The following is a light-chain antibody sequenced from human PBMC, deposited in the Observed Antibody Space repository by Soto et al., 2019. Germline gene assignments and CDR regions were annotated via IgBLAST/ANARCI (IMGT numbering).Light chain of an antibody. CDR1: SSDVGGYNY. CDR3: CSYAGIYTFV. J-gene: IGLJ1*01. Sequence: QSALTQPRSVSGSPGQSVTISCTGTSSDVGGYNYVSWYQQHPGKAPKLMIFDVSNRPSGVPDRFSGSKSGNTASLTISGLQAEDEADYFCCSYAGIYTFVFGTGTKLTVL. V-gene: IGLV2-11*01. CDR2: DVS.